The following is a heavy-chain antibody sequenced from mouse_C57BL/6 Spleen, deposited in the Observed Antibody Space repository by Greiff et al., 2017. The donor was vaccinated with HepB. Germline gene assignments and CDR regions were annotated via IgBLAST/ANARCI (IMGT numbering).Heavy chain of an antibody. CDR3: ARDEDYYGSSFAY. Sequence: EVKLQESGGGLVKPGGSLKLSCAASGFTFSSYAMSWVRQTPEKRLEWVATISDGGSYTYYPDNVKGRFTISRDNAKNNLYLQMSHLKSEDTAMYYCARDEDYYGSSFAYWGQGTLVTVSA. V-gene: IGHV5-4*01. D-gene: IGHD1-1*01. CDR2: ISDGGSYT. J-gene: IGHJ3*01. CDR1: GFTFSSYA.